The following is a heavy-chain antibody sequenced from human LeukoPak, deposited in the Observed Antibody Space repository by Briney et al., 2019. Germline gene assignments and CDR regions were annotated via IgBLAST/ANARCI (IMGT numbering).Heavy chain of an antibody. CDR3: ARGVEMATIAAFDI. V-gene: IGHV3-21*01. J-gene: IGHJ3*02. Sequence: PGGSLRLSCAASGFTLSSYSMNWVRQAPGKGLEWVSSISSSSSYIYYADSVKGRFTISRDNAKNSLYLQMNSLRAEDTAVYYCARGVEMATIAAFDIWGQGTMVTVSS. CDR1: GFTLSSYS. D-gene: IGHD5-24*01. CDR2: ISSSSSYI.